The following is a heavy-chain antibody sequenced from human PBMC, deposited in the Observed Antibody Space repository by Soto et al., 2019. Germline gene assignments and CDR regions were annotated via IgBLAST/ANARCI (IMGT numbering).Heavy chain of an antibody. V-gene: IGHV3-23*01. CDR2: ISGSGGST. D-gene: IGHD3-16*01. CDR3: AKVPWGGGPRTAEYFQH. J-gene: IGHJ1*01. CDR1: GFTFSSYA. Sequence: LSLTCAASGFTFSSYAMSWVRQAPGKGLEWVSAISGSGGSTYYADSVKGRFTISRDNSKNTLYLQMNSLRAEDTAVYYCAKVPWGGGPRTAEYFQHWGQGTLVTVSS.